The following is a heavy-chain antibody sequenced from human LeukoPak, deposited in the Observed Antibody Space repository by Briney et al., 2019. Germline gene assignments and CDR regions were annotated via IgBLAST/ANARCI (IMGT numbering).Heavy chain of an antibody. CDR1: GLTFSSCN. V-gene: IGHV3-30*02. CDR2: VRSDGSVE. CDR3: ATDRWGPEY. J-gene: IGHJ4*02. Sequence: GGSLRLSCAPSGLTFSSCNMHWVRQAPGKGLEWVTFVRSDGSVENYADCVKGRFTISRDNSKNTLYLQMNSLSGEDTAVYYCATDRWGPEYWGQGTLVTVSS. D-gene: IGHD2-21*02.